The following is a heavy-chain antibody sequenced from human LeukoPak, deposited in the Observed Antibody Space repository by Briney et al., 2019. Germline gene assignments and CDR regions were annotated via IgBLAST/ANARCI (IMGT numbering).Heavy chain of an antibody. D-gene: IGHD4-11*01. J-gene: IGHJ6*02. V-gene: IGHV7-4-1*02. CDR3: ARVPPLSTVGYGMDV. CDR1: GYTFTNYA. Sequence: GASVKVSCKASGYTFTNYAMNWVRQAPGQGLEWMGWINTNTGNPTYAQGFTGRFVFSLDTSVSTAYLQISSLKAEDTAVYYCARVPPLSTVGYGMDVWGRGTTVTVSS. CDR2: INTNTGNP.